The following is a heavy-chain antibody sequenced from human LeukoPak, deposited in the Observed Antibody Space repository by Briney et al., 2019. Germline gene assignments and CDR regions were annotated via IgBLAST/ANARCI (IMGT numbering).Heavy chain of an antibody. V-gene: IGHV3-33*01. CDR3: ARDAGSYYFDY. CDR2: IWYDGSNK. Sequence: GRSLRLSCAASGFTFSSYGMHWVRQAPGKGLEWAAVIWYDGSNKYYADSVKGRFTISRDNSKNTLYLQMNSLRAEDTAVYYCARDAGSYYFDYWGQGTLVTVSS. CDR1: GFTFSSYG. J-gene: IGHJ4*02. D-gene: IGHD1-26*01.